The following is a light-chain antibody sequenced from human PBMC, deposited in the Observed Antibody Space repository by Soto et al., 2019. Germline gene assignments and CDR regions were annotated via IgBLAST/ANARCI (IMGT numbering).Light chain of an antibody. V-gene: IGLV2-14*01. CDR2: EVS. CDR3: SSYTSTTFYD. CDR1: SSDVGGYNY. J-gene: IGLJ1*01. Sequence: LTQPASVSGSAGQSITISCTGTSSDVGGYNYVSWYQQHPGNAPKLMIYEVSNRPSGVSNRFSGSKSGNTASLTISGLQAEDEADYYCSSYTSTTFYDFGTGTKVTVL.